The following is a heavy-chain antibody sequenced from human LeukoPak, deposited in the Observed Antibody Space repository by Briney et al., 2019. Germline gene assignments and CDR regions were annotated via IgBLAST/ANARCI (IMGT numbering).Heavy chain of an antibody. V-gene: IGHV1-69*06. J-gene: IGHJ5*02. D-gene: IGHD2-2*01. CDR1: GGTFSSYA. Sequence: SVKVSCKASGGTFSSYAISWVRQAPGQGLEWMGRIIPIFGTANYAQKFQGRVTITADKSTSTAYMELSSLRSEDTAVYYCASGAVVPAPRGNWFDPWGQGTLVTVSS. CDR3: ASGAVVPAPRGNWFDP. CDR2: IIPIFGTA.